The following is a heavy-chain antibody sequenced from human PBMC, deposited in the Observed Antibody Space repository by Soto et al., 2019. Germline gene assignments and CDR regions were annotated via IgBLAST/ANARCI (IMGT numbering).Heavy chain of an antibody. CDR1: GFTFSAYD. Sequence: EVQLVESGGGLVQPGGSLRLSCTASGFTFSAYDMHWVRQVTGEGLEWVSAVGTAGDTYYPGSVKGRFTISRENAKNSLYLQMSSLRAGDTAVYYCARDRDFDLWGRGTLVTVSS. CDR2: VGTAGDT. J-gene: IGHJ2*01. CDR3: ARDRDFDL. V-gene: IGHV3-13*01.